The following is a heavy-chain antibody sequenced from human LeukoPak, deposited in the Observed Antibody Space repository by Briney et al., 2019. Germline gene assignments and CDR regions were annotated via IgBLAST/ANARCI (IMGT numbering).Heavy chain of an antibody. CDR3: ARTQGWGTVRTGYYYGMDV. Sequence: SSETLSLTCTVSGGSISGSYWSRIRQPPGKGLEWIGYIYYSETYYNPSLKSRVTISLDTSKNQFSLNLRFVTAADTAVYFCARTQGWGTVRTGYYYGMDVWGQGTTVTVSS. CDR1: GGSISGSY. J-gene: IGHJ6*02. CDR2: IYYSET. V-gene: IGHV4-59*08. D-gene: IGHD4-11*01.